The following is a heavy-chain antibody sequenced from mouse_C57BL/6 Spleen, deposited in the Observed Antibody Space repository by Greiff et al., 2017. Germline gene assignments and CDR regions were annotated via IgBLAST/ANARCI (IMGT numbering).Heavy chain of an antibody. J-gene: IGHJ1*03. CDR1: GFTFSSYA. V-gene: IGHV5-4*01. D-gene: IGHD1-1*01. CDR3: ARGDYNSSSWGDFEV. CDR2: ISDGGSYT. Sequence: EVQRVESGGGLVKPGGSLKLSCAASGFTFSSYAMSWVRQTPEKRLEWVATISDGGSYTYYPDNVKGRFTIARDNSKNNLYLQLSHLKSEDTAMYYCARGDYNSSSWGDFEVRGTGATVTVAS.